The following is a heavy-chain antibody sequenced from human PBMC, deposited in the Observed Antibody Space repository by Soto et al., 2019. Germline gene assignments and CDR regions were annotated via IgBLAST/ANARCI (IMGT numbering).Heavy chain of an antibody. Sequence: GGSLRLSCAASGFTFSNYWMHWVRQVTGRGLVWVSRISHDGCGTSYADSVKGRFTISRDNAKNTVYLQMNSLRAEDTAVYYCARVGALPEDDYVWGSYRYIMGYFDYWGQGTLVTVSS. CDR2: ISHDGCGT. J-gene: IGHJ4*02. V-gene: IGHV3-74*01. CDR3: ARVGALPEDDYVWGSYRYIMGYFDY. CDR1: GFTFSNYW. D-gene: IGHD3-16*02.